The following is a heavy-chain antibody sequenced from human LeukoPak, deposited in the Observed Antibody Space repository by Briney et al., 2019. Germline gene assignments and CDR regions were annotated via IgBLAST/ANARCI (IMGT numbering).Heavy chain of an antibody. J-gene: IGHJ4*02. V-gene: IGHV3-30*18. D-gene: IGHD2-21*01. CDR1: GFTFSSYG. CDR2: IWYGGSNK. CDR3: AKADCGGDCSMLDY. Sequence: GRSLRLSCAASGFTFSSYGMHWVRQAPGKGLEWVALIWYGGSNKYYADSVKGRFTISRDNSKNTLYLQMNSLRAEDTAVYYCAKADCGGDCSMLDYWGQGTLVPVSS.